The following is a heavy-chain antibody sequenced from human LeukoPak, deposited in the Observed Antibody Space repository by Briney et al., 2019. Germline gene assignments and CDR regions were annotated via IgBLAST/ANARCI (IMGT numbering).Heavy chain of an antibody. Sequence: ASVKVSCKASGYTFTGYYMHWVRQAPGQGLEWMGWINPNSGGTNYAQKFQGRVTMTRDTSISTAYMELSRLRSDDTVVYYCARGLYSSSWNNWFDPWGQGTLVTVSS. J-gene: IGHJ5*02. CDR2: INPNSGGT. CDR1: GYTFTGYY. V-gene: IGHV1-2*02. CDR3: ARGLYSSSWNNWFDP. D-gene: IGHD6-13*01.